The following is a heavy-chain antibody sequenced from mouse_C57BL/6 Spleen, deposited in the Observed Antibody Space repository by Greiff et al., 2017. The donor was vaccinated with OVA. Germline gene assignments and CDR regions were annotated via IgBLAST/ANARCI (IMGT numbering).Heavy chain of an antibody. V-gene: IGHV5-16*01. J-gene: IGHJ2*01. CDR3: ARGGYYGSSYFDY. D-gene: IGHD1-1*01. CDR1: GFTFSDYY. CDR2: INYDGSST. Sequence: EVKLMESEGGLVQPGSSMKLSCTASGFTFSDYYMAWVRQVPEKGLEWVANINYDGSSTYYLDSLKSRFIISRDNAKNILYLQMSSLKSEDTATYYCARGGYYGSSYFDYWGQGTTLTVSS.